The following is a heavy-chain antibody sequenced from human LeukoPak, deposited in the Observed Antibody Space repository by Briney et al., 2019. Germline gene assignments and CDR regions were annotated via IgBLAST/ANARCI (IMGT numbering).Heavy chain of an antibody. D-gene: IGHD2-2*01. J-gene: IGHJ6*03. Sequence: GGSLRLSCTVSGFTVSSNSMSWVRQAPGKGLEWVSVIYSGGSTYYADSVKGRFTISRDNSKNTLYLQMNSLRAEDTAVYYCARAPQRGYCSSTSCYPYYYYYMDVWGKGTTVTISS. CDR2: IYSGGST. CDR1: GFTVSSNS. V-gene: IGHV3-53*01. CDR3: ARAPQRGYCSSTSCYPYYYYYMDV.